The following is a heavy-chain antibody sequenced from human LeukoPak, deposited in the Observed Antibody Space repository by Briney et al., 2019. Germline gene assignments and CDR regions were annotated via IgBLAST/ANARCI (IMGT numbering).Heavy chain of an antibody. D-gene: IGHD4-23*01. Sequence: PSETLSLTCTVSGGSISSYYWSWIRQPPGKGLEWIGYIYYSGSTNYNPSLKSRVTISVDTSKNQFSLKLSSVTAADTAVYYCARDKGDYGDKMGVASYYFDYWGQGTLVTVSS. J-gene: IGHJ4*02. CDR1: GGSISSYY. CDR3: ARDKGDYGDKMGVASYYFDY. CDR2: IYYSGST. V-gene: IGHV4-59*01.